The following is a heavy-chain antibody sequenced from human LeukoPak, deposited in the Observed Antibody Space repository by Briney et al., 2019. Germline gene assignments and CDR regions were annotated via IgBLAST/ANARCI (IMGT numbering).Heavy chain of an antibody. J-gene: IGHJ4*02. D-gene: IGHD1-14*01. CDR1: AFSLSTSGVG. Sequence: ESGPTLVKPTQTLTLTCTFSAFSLSTSGVGVGWIRQPPGKALEWLPLIYWDDNKRYSLSLKSRLTITKDTSKNQVVLTMTNMDPVDTATYYCAHSLEEPCFDYWGQGTLVTVSS. CDR3: AHSLEEPCFDY. V-gene: IGHV2-5*02. CDR2: IYWDDNK.